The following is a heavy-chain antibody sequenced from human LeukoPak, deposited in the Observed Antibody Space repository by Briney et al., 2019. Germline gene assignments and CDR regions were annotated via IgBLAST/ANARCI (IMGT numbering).Heavy chain of an antibody. V-gene: IGHV3-23*01. CDR3: VRTSGYLAY. Sequence: GGSLRLSCAACGITFSSYGMGWVRQAPVKGLEWVSAITGGGDTTYYADSVKGRFTISRDNSKNTLFLQMNSLRADDTAVYYCVRTSGYLAYWGQGTLVTVSS. J-gene: IGHJ4*02. CDR2: ITGGGDTT. D-gene: IGHD3-22*01. CDR1: GITFSSYG.